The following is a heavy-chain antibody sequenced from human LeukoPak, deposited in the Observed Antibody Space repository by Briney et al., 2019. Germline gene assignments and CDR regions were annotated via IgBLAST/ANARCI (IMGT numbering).Heavy chain of an antibody. CDR3: ARAGAEYRSSSGAFDI. D-gene: IGHD6-6*01. V-gene: IGHV4-30-4*01. J-gene: IGHJ3*02. CDR2: IYYSGST. CDR1: GGSISSGDYC. Sequence: ASQTLSLTCTVSGGSISSGDYCWSWIRQPPGKGLEWIGYIYYSGSTYYNPSLKSRVTISVDTSKNQFSLKLSSVTAADTAVYYCARAGAEYRSSSGAFDIWGQGTMVTVSS.